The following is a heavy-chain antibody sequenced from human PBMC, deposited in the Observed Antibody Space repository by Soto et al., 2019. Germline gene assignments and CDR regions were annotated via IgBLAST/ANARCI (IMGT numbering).Heavy chain of an antibody. CDR2: ISGSGDDT. J-gene: IGHJ3*02. CDR1: GFTFSGYA. CDR3: ATTLIGSLYDAFDI. V-gene: IGHV3-23*01. D-gene: IGHD1-26*01. Sequence: GGSLRLSCAASGFTFSGYAMSWVRQAPGKGLECVSVISGSGDDTYYADSVKGRFTISRHNSKNTLYLQMNSLRAEDTAVYYCATTLIGSLYDAFDIWGLGTMVTVSS.